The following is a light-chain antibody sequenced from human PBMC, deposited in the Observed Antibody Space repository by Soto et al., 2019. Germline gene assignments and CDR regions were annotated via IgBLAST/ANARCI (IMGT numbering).Light chain of an antibody. J-gene: IGLJ2*01. CDR1: SSNIGSYT. CDR3: AAWDDSLNGRL. V-gene: IGLV1-44*01. Sequence: QSVLNQAPSSSGTPGQRVPLPCSGSSSNIGSYTVNWYQLLPGTAPKLLIYNNDHRPSGVPDRFSGSKSGTSASLAISGLQSEDEADYYCAAWDDSLNGRLFGGGTK. CDR2: NND.